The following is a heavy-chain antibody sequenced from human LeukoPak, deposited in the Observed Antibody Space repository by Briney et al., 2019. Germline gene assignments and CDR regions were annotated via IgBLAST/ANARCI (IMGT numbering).Heavy chain of an antibody. Sequence: SETLSLTCTVSGASIRSSNYYWGWIRQPPGKGLEWIGSIYYSGSTYYNPSLKSRVTISINTSKNQFSLKLSSVTAADTAVYYCARDSSSCSYFDYWGQGTLVTVSS. V-gene: IGHV4-39*07. CDR1: GASIRSSNYY. CDR3: ARDSSSCSYFDY. CDR2: IYYSGST. J-gene: IGHJ4*02. D-gene: IGHD6-13*01.